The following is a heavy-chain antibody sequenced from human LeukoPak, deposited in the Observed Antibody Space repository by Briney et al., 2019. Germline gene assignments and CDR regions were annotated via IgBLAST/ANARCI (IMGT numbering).Heavy chain of an antibody. CDR1: GFTFSSYA. CDR3: AKDGYYDSSGYYGIYFDF. D-gene: IGHD3-22*01. CDR2: ISGSGGST. Sequence: GGSLRLSCAASGFTFSSYAMSWVRQAPGKGLEWVGAISGSGGSTYYADSVKGRFTISRDNSKNTLYLQMNSLRADETAVDYCAKDGYYDSSGYYGIYFDFWGQGTLVTVSS. V-gene: IGHV3-23*01. J-gene: IGHJ4*02.